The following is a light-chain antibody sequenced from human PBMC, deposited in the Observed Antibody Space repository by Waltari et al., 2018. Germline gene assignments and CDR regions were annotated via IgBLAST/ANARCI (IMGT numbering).Light chain of an antibody. Sequence: MTQSPYTLSMSAGESVPLSCRASRHIGGSLAWYQQKAGQAPRLLFYHASTRATGVADRFSAAGSGTDFTLTISSLRSEDSAVYYCQQYNDWPPYTFGQGTKLE. J-gene: IGKJ2*01. CDR2: HAS. CDR3: QQYNDWPPYT. V-gene: IGKV3-15*01. CDR1: RHIGGS.